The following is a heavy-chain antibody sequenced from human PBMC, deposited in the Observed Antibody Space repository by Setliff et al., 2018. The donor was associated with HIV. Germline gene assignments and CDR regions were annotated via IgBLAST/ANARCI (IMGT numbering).Heavy chain of an antibody. CDR2: VYYGGIT. CDR1: GVATDSNY. D-gene: IGHD6-13*01. CDR3: ARGIRAAAAPTFDH. Sequence: SETLSLTCTVSGVATDSNYWTWTRQSPGKGLEWIGYVYYGGITNYSPSLKSRVSISLDTSKNQFYLNLGSVTTADTAVYFCARGIRAAAAPTFDHWGQGALVTVSS. J-gene: IGHJ4*02. V-gene: IGHV4-59*01.